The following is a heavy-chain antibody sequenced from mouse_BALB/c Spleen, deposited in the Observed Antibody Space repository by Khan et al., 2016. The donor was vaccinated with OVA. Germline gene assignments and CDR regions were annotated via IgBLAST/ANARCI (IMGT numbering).Heavy chain of an antibody. V-gene: IGHV3-2*02. D-gene: IGHD1-2*01. CDR2: ISYSGST. CDR1: GYSITSGYG. Sequence: EVQLQQSGPGLVKPSQSLSLTCTVTGYSITSGYGWNWIRQFPGNKLEWMGYISYSGSTNYNPSLKSRISSTRDTSKNQFFLQLNSVTTEDTATYYCARTARIKYWGQGTTLTVSS. CDR3: ARTARIKY. J-gene: IGHJ2*01.